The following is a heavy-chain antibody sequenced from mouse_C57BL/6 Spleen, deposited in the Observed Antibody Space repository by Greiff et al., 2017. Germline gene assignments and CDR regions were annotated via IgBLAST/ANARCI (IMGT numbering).Heavy chain of an antibody. V-gene: IGHV1-82*01. D-gene: IGHD2-4*01. CDR3: ARANYDGFAY. CDR2: IYPGDGDT. J-gene: IGHJ3*01. CDR1: GYAFSSSW. Sequence: VQRVESGPELVKPGASVKISCKASGYAFSSSWMNWVKQRPGKGLEWIGRIYPGDGDTNYNGKFKGKATLTADKSSSTAYMQLSSLTSEDSAVYFCARANYDGFAYWGQGTLVTVSA.